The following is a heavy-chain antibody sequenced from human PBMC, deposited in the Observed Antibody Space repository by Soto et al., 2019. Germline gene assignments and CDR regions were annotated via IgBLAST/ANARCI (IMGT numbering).Heavy chain of an antibody. D-gene: IGHD3-10*01. V-gene: IGHV1-69*02. CDR3: AASYGSGYRAFDY. J-gene: IGHJ4*02. CDR1: GDTFSSYT. Sequence: VQLVQSGTEVKKPGSSVKVSCKACGDTFSSYTINWVRQAPGLGLEWVGRINPIVSMSNYAQKFQGRVSMTADKSTSTAYMELRSLRSDDTAMYFCAASYGSGYRAFDYWGQGALVIVSP. CDR2: INPIVSMS.